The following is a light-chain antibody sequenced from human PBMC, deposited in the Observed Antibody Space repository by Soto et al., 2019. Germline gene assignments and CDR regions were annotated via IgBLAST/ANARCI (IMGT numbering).Light chain of an antibody. V-gene: IGKV3-11*01. CDR1: QSVSSY. CDR3: QQRSHGPHP. Sequence: EIVLTQSPATLSLSPGERATLSCRASQSVSSYLAWYQQKPGQAPRLLIYDASNRATGIPARFSGSGSGTDFTLTISSLEPEDFAVYYCQQRSHGPHPLGQGTKLEIK. CDR2: DAS. J-gene: IGKJ2*01.